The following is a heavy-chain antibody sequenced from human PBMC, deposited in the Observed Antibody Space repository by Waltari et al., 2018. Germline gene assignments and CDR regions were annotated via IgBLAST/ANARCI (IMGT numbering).Heavy chain of an antibody. J-gene: IGHJ4*02. V-gene: IGHV1-69*05. CDR2: IVPLVGTA. Sequence: QVQLVQSGAEVKKPGSSVKVSCKASGDTFSGYAMSWVRQAPGQGLEWMGGIVPLVGTAKYAHNFQDRLTITTDEFTTTAYMELSGLGSEDTAVYFCARGGARHYDSSGYYDFDSWGQGTQVSVSS. CDR1: GDTFSGYA. CDR3: ARGGARHYDSSGYYDFDS. D-gene: IGHD3-22*01.